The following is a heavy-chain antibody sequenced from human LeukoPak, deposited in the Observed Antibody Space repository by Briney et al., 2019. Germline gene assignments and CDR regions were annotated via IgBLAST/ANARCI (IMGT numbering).Heavy chain of an antibody. V-gene: IGHV4-34*01. CDR1: GGSFSGYY. J-gene: IGHJ4*02. CDR3: ARATYSSSWFY. Sequence: SETLSLTCAVSGGSFSGYYWSWIRQPPGKGLEWIGEINHSGSTNYNPSLKSRVTISVDTSKNQFSLKLSSVTAADTAVYYRARATYSSSWFYWGQGTLVTVSS. D-gene: IGHD6-13*01. CDR2: INHSGST.